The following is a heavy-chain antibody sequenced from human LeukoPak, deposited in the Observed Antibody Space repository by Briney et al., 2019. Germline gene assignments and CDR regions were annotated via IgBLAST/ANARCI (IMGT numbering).Heavy chain of an antibody. D-gene: IGHD3-22*01. CDR3: ARSPRRAYYYDSSGYTPRGIDY. V-gene: IGHV3-21*01. CDR1: GFTFSSYS. CDR2: ISSSSSYI. Sequence: GGSLRLSCAASGFTFSSYSMNWVRQAPGKGLEWVSSISSSSSYIYYADSVKGRFTISRDNAKNSLYLQMNSLRAEDTAVYYCARSPRRAYYYDSSGYTPRGIDYWGQGTLVTVSS. J-gene: IGHJ4*02.